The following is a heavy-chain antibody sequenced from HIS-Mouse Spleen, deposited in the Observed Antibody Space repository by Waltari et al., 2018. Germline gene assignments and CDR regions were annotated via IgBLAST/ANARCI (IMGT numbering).Heavy chain of an antibody. J-gene: IGHJ4*02. Sequence: QLQLQESGPGLVKPSETLSLTCTVSGGSISSSSYYWGWIRQPPGKGLEWIGSIYYRGSTYYNPSLKSRVTISVDTSKNQFSLKLGSVTAADTAVYYCASGVVVAATAVHFDYWGQGTLVTVSS. CDR1: GGSISSSSYY. D-gene: IGHD2-15*01. V-gene: IGHV4-39*07. CDR3: ASGVVVAATAVHFDY. CDR2: IYYRGST.